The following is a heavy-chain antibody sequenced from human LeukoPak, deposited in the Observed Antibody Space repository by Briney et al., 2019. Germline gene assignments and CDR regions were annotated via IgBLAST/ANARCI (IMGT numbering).Heavy chain of an antibody. D-gene: IGHD6-6*01. J-gene: IGHJ4*02. CDR1: GFTFSSYW. CDR2: INRDGSST. V-gene: IGHV3-74*01. Sequence: GGSLRLSCAASGFTFSSYWMHWVRQAPGKGLVWVSRINRDGSSTSYADSVRGRFSISRDNAKNTLYLQMNSLRAEDTAVYYCARGLSGYASSLGYWGQGTLVTVSA. CDR3: ARGLSGYASSLGY.